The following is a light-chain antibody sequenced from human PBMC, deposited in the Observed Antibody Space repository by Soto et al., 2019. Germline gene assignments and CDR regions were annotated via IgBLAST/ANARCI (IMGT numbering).Light chain of an antibody. CDR2: EVT. Sequence: HSVLTQPPSASGSLGQSVTISCTGTSSDVGAYNYVSWYQQHPGKAPKLMIYEVTRRPSGVPDRFSGYKSGNTAYLNVSGLQAEDEADYYCCSYADNIHYVFGTGTKVTV. J-gene: IGLJ1*01. CDR3: CSYADNIHYV. CDR1: SSDVGAYNY. V-gene: IGLV2-8*01.